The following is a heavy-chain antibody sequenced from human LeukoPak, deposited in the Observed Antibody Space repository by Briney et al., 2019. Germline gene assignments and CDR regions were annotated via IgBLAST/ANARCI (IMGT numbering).Heavy chain of an antibody. D-gene: IGHD3-10*01. V-gene: IGHV3-48*04. Sequence: GGSLRLSCAASGFTFSSYSMNWVRQAPGKGLEWVSYISSSSSTIYYADSVKGRFTISRDNAKNSLFLQLNRLRADDTAVYFCARGVNYLRSGGYLRDWFDPWGQGTLVTVSS. J-gene: IGHJ5*02. CDR2: ISSSSSTI. CDR1: GFTFSSYS. CDR3: ARGVNYLRSGGYLRDWFDP.